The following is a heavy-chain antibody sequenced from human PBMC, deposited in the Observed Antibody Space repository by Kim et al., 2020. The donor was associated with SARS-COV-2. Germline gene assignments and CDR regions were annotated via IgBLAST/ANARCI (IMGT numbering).Heavy chain of an antibody. J-gene: IGHJ4*02. CDR3: AKLILSSGDYFAY. CDR1: VYTFSSYA. Sequence: GGSLRLSCAASVYTFSSYALNWVRQAPGEGLEWVSTINTGGGTTNYADSVKGRFTISRDNSKNTLYLKMNSLRAEDTAVYYCAKLILSSGDYFAYWGQGTLVTVSS. D-gene: IGHD2-15*01. V-gene: IGHV3-23*01. CDR2: INTGGGTT.